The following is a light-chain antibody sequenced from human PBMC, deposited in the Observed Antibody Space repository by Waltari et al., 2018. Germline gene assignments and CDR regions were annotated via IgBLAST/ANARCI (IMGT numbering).Light chain of an antibody. V-gene: IGKV3-20*01. J-gene: IGKJ1*01. CDR3: LQYGSSPWT. Sequence: EIVLTQSPGTLSLSPGERVTLSCRASQSISSNYLAWYQQKPGQAPRLLLYGASNRATGIPNRFSGSGSGTAFSLTVSRLEREDFAVYYCLQYGSSPWTFGRGTKVEIK. CDR1: QSISSNY. CDR2: GAS.